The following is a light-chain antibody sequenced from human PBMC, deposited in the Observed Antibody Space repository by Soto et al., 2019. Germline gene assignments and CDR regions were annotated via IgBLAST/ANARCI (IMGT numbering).Light chain of an antibody. Sequence: DIQLTQSPSFLSASVGDRVTITCWASQGISSYLAWYQQKPGKAPKLLIYAAFTLQSGVPSRFSGSGSGTQFTLTISSLQPEDVATYYCQQLNSFPVGQGTKLEI. CDR3: QQLNSFP. J-gene: IGKJ2*01. CDR1: QGISSY. V-gene: IGKV1-9*01. CDR2: AAF.